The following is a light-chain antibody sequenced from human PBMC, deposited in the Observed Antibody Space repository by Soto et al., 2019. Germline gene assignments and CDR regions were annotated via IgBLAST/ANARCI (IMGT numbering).Light chain of an antibody. CDR3: QQRFDWPIT. CDR2: DAS. Sequence: EIVLTQSPVTLSLSPGERATLFCRASQSIGGYLAWYQQRPGQAPRLVIYDASYRATGIPVRFSGSGSGTDFTLTISSLEPEYVAVYYCQQRFDWPITFGQGTRLDI. V-gene: IGKV3-11*01. J-gene: IGKJ5*01. CDR1: QSIGGY.